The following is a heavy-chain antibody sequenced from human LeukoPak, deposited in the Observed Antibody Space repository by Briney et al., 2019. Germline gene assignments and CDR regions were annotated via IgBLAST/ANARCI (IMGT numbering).Heavy chain of an antibody. J-gene: IGHJ4*02. CDR1: GGSFSGYY. CDR3: ARAASRAATYDY. V-gene: IGHV4-34*01. CDR2: INHSGST. Sequence: PSETLSLTCAVYGGSFSGYYWSWIRQPPGKGLEWIGEINHSGSTNYNPSLKSRVTISVDTSKNQFSLKLSSVTAADTAVYYCARAASRAATYDYWGQGTLVTVSS. D-gene: IGHD2-15*01.